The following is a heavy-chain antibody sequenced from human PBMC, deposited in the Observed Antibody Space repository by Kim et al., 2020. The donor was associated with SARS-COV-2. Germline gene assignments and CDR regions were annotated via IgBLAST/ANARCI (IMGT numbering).Heavy chain of an antibody. J-gene: IGHJ3*02. CDR3: ARDYCGGDCYSLAFDI. Sequence: SLKSRVTISVGTSKNQFSLKLSSETAADTAVYYCARDYCGGDCYSLAFDIWGHGTMVTVSS. V-gene: IGHV4-59*01. D-gene: IGHD2-21*01.